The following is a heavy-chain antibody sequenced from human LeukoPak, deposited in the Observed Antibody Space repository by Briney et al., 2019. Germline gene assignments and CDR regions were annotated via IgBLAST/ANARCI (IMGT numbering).Heavy chain of an antibody. J-gene: IGHJ4*02. D-gene: IGHD3-10*01. CDR2: VYPADSDT. CDR1: GYNFTSYW. Sequence: GESLKISCKASGYNFTSYWIGWVRQMPGKGLEWMGIVYPADSDTRYSPSFQGQVTISADKSITTAYLYRSSLKASDTAMYYCASFHVSGGSYNGLHYWGQGTLVTVSS. CDR3: ASFHVSGGSYNGLHY. V-gene: IGHV5-51*01.